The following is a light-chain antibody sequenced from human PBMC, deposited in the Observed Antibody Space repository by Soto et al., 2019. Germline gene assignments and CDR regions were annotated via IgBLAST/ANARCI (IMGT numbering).Light chain of an antibody. CDR3: QQHSSAPET. Sequence: LTLLPVTIYVCPGERDTLSCRSSNNVIGIDFAWYQQKRGQAPRLLIYGVSSRATGIPDRISGSGSGTEFTLTISRLEPEDFAVYYCQQHSSAPETFGPGTKVDIK. V-gene: IGKV3-20*01. CDR2: GVS. CDR1: NNVIGID. J-gene: IGKJ1*01.